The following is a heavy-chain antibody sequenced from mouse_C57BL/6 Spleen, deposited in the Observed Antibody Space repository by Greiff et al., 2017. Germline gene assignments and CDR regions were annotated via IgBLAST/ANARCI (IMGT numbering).Heavy chain of an antibody. CDR1: GFSLTSYG. CDR3: ARHSNVWYFDV. CDR2: IWSGGST. Sequence: VKLVESGPGLVQPSQSLSITCTVSGFSLTSYGVHWVHQSPGKGLEWLGVIWSGGSTDYNAAFISRLSISKDNSKSQVFFKMNSLQADDTAIYYCARHSNVWYFDVWGTGTTVTVSS. D-gene: IGHD2-5*01. V-gene: IGHV2-2*01. J-gene: IGHJ1*03.